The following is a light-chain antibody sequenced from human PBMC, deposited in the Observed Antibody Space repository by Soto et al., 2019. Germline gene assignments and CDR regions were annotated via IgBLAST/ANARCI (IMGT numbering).Light chain of an antibody. V-gene: IGKV1-5*01. Sequence: DIQMTQSPSTLSASVGARVTITCRASQSIGSWLAWYQQKPGNDPKVLIYDASSLESVVPSRFSGSGSGTDFTITITTLQPDDFATYYCQHYNNYWTFGQGTKVEIK. CDR1: QSIGSW. CDR2: DAS. J-gene: IGKJ1*01. CDR3: QHYNNYWT.